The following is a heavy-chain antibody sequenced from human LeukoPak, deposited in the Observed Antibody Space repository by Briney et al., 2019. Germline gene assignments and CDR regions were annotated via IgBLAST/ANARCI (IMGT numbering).Heavy chain of an antibody. CDR3: ARYQLLSHYFDY. CDR2: INSDGSST. Sequence: PGGSLRLSCAASGFTFSSYWMHWVRQTPGKGLVWVSRINSDGSSTSYADSVKGRFTISRDNAKNTLSLQMNSLRAEDTAVYYCARYQLLSHYFDYWGQGTLVTVSS. CDR1: GFTFSSYW. V-gene: IGHV3-74*01. J-gene: IGHJ4*02. D-gene: IGHD2-2*01.